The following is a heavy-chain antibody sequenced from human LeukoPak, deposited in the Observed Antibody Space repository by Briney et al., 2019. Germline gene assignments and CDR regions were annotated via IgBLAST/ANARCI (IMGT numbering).Heavy chain of an antibody. J-gene: IGHJ4*02. D-gene: IGHD3-10*01. CDR3: ARVTIYYGSGSFLAPKPYYFDY. V-gene: IGHV4-59*01. CDR2: IYYSGST. Sequence: SETLSLTCTVSGGSISSYYWSWIRQPPGKGLEGIGYIYYSGSTNYNPSLKSRVTISVDTSKNQFSLKLSSVTAAATAVYYCARVTIYYGSGSFLAPKPYYFDYWGQGTLVTVSS. CDR1: GGSISSYY.